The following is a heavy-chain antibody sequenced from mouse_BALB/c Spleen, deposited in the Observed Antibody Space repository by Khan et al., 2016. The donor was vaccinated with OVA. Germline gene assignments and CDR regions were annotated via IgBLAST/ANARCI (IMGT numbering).Heavy chain of an antibody. Sequence: EVQLVESGPGLVKPSQSLSLTCTVTGYSITSDYAWNWIRQFPGNKLEWMGYISYGGNPNYNPSLRSRIAITRDTSKNQFFLQLNSVTTEDTATYYCARVYGGDFDYWGQGTTLTVSS. CDR3: ARVYGGDFDY. J-gene: IGHJ2*01. V-gene: IGHV3-2*02. CDR1: GYSITSDYA. CDR2: ISYGGNP. D-gene: IGHD1-1*01.